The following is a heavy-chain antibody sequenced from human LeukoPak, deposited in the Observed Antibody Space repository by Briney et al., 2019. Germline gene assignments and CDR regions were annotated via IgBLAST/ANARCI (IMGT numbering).Heavy chain of an antibody. Sequence: RESRRLSWAASGFTLSNYWMNWVGQAPGKGLEWVANIKEDGSEKFYVDSVKGRFIISRENAKNSLYLQMNSLRAEDTAVYYCARDSQHLNFDYWGQGTLVTVSS. CDR1: GFTLSNYW. D-gene: IGHD3-3*02. CDR2: IKEDGSEK. CDR3: ARDSQHLNFDY. J-gene: IGHJ4*02. V-gene: IGHV3-7*04.